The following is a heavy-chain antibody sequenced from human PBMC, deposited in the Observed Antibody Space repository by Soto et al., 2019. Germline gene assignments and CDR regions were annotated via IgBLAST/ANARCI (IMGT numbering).Heavy chain of an antibody. CDR3: ARGLGASPANYGMDV. CDR2: IWYDGSNK. V-gene: IGHV3-33*01. CDR1: GFTFSSYG. D-gene: IGHD6-19*01. J-gene: IGHJ6*02. Sequence: VQLVESGGGVVQPGRSLRLSCAASGFTFSSYGMHWVRQAPGKGLEWVAVIWYDGSNKYYADSVKGRFTISRDNSKNTLYLQMNSLRAEDTAVYYCARGLGASPANYGMDVWGQGTTVTVSS.